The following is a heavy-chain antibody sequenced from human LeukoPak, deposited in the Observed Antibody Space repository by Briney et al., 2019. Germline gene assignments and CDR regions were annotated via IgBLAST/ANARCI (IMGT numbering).Heavy chain of an antibody. CDR2: INHSGST. J-gene: IGHJ4*02. D-gene: IGHD5-24*01. CDR3: ARGKARWLQG. CDR1: GGSFSGYY. Sequence: SETLSLTCAVYGGSFSGYYWSWIRQPPGKGLEWIGEINHSGSTNYNPSLKSRVTISVDTSKNQFSLKLSSVTAADTAVYYCARGKARWLQGWGQGTLVTVSS. V-gene: IGHV4-34*01.